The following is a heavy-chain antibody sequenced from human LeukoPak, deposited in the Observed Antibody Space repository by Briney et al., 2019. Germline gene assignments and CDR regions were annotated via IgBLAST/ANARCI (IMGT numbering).Heavy chain of an antibody. J-gene: IGHJ4*02. Sequence: ASVKVSCKASGYTFTSYYMHWVRLAPGQGLEWMGIINPSGGSTSYAQKFQGRVTMTRDTSTSTVYMELSSLRSEDTAVYYCAREYGDYYFDYWGQGTLVTVSS. V-gene: IGHV1-46*01. CDR1: GYTFTSYY. CDR2: INPSGGST. CDR3: AREYGDYYFDY. D-gene: IGHD4-17*01.